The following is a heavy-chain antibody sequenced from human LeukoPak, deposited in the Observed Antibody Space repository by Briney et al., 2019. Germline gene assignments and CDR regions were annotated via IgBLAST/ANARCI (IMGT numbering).Heavy chain of an antibody. CDR3: ARDHRGYDFWSGYSPQTYGMDV. D-gene: IGHD3-3*01. V-gene: IGHV4-59*01. J-gene: IGHJ6*02. CDR1: GGSISSYY. CDR2: IYYSGST. Sequence: SETLSLTCTVSGGSISSYYWSWIRQPPGKGLEWIGYIYYSGSTNYNPSLKSRVTISVDTSKNQFSLKLSSVTAADTAVYYCARDHRGYDFWSGYSPQTYGMDVWGQGTTVTVSS.